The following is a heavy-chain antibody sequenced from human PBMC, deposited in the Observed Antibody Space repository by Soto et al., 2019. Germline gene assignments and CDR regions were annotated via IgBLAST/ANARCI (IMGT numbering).Heavy chain of an antibody. CDR2: ISGSGGST. CDR1: RFTFSSYA. CDR3: AKDTGSAIRVGAVDY. V-gene: IGHV3-23*01. D-gene: IGHD2-21*02. Sequence: EVQLLESGGGLVQPGGSLRLSCAASRFTFSSYAMSWVRQAPGKGLEWVSAISGSGGSTYYADSVKGRFTISRDNSKNALYLQMNSLRAEDTAVYYCAKDTGSAIRVGAVDYWGQGTLVTVSS. J-gene: IGHJ4*02.